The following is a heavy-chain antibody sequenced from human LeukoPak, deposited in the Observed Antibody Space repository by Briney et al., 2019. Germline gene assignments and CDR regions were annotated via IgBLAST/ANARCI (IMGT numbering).Heavy chain of an antibody. J-gene: IGHJ4*02. CDR1: GFTFDDYA. CDR3: AKLVAVAGLDY. D-gene: IGHD6-19*01. Sequence: PGRSLRLSCAASGFTFDDYAMHWVRQAPGKGLEWVSGISWNSGSIGYADSVKGRFTISRDNAKDSLSLQMNSLRAEDTAVYYCAKLVAVAGLDYWGQGTLVTVSS. CDR2: ISWNSGSI. V-gene: IGHV3-9*01.